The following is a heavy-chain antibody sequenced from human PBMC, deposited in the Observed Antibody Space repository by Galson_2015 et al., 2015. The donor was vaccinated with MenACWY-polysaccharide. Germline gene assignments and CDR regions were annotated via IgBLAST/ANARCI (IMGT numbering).Heavy chain of an antibody. CDR1: GFTFSNAW. D-gene: IGHD6-6*01. Sequence: SLRLSCAASGFTFSNAWMSWVRQAPGKGLEWVGRIQSKTDGGTTDYAAHVKGRFTIYRADSKNTLYLQMNSLKTEGTAVYYCTTEVIAARLVEDLDLWGRGTLVTLSS. CDR3: TTEVIAARLVEDLDL. V-gene: IGHV3-15*01. CDR2: IQSKTDGGTT. J-gene: IGHJ2*01.